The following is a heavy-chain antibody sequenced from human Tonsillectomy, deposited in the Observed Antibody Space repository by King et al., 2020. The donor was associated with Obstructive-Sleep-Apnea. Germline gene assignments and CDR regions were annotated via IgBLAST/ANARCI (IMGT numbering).Heavy chain of an antibody. J-gene: IGHJ6*02. CDR1: GGSISSSNW. CDR3: ASDTPPSTSWYYYYYYGMDV. D-gene: IGHD2-2*01. Sequence: VQLQESGPGLVKPSGTLSLTCAVSGGSISSSNWWSWVRQPPGKGLEWIGEIYHSGSTNYNPSLKSRVTISVDKSKNQFSLKLSSVTAADTAVYYCASDTPPSTSWYYYYYYGMDVWGQGTTVTVSS. V-gene: IGHV4-4*02. CDR2: IYHSGST.